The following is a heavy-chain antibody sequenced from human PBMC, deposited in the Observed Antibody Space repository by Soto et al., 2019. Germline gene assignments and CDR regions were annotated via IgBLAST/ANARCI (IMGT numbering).Heavy chain of an antibody. J-gene: IGHJ4*02. CDR1: GFTFSSYG. CDR2: ISYDGSNK. V-gene: IGHV3-30*18. CDR3: AKTGTGTTLLYYFDY. Sequence: GGSLRLSCAASGFTFSSYGMHWVRQAPGKGLEWVAVISYDGSNKYYADSVKGRFTISRDNSKNTLYLQMNSLRAEDTAVYYCAKTGTGTTLLYYFDYWGQGTLVTV. D-gene: IGHD1-7*01.